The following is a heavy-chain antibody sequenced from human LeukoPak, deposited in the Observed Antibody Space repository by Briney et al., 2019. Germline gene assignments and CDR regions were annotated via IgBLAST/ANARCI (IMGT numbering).Heavy chain of an antibody. CDR3: SRGRNTLFP. CDR2: FYYSGST. J-gene: IGHJ5*02. V-gene: IGHV4-59*01. Sequence: SETLSLTCTVSGGSISSYYWSWIRQPPGKGLEWIGYFYYSGSTNYNPSLKSRVTMSVDSFKNQISLKLTSVTAADTAVYYCSRGRNTLFPWGQGSLVAVSS. CDR1: GGSISSYY.